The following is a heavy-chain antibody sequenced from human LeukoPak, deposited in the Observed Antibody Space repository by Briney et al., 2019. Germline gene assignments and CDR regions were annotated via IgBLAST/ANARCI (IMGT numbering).Heavy chain of an antibody. J-gene: IGHJ4*02. V-gene: IGHV4-59*08. CDR2: IYYSGST. D-gene: IGHD6-13*01. Sequence: PSETLSLTCTVSGGSISSYYWSWIRQPPGKGLEWIGYIYYSGSTNYNPSLKSRVTISVDTSKNQFSLKLSSVTAADTAVYYCARHLYSSSWYGAYYFDYWGQGTLVTVSS. CDR3: ARHLYSSSWYGAYYFDY. CDR1: GGSISSYY.